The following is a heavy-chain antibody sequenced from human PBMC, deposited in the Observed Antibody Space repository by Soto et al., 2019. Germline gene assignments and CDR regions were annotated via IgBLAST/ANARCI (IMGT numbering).Heavy chain of an antibody. Sequence: QMQMQEAGPGLVKPSETLTLTCPVSGASLTSNNYYWGWIRQPPGKGPEWIGSIYYSGSAYYMPSPKNRVTMSVDTTPNHCSTNLRSVTPADTAVYYCARGERRSMIVVSGFAYWGQGMLVTVSS. CDR2: IYYSGSA. J-gene: IGHJ4*02. CDR1: GASLTSNNYY. CDR3: ARGERRSMIVVSGFAY. D-gene: IGHD3-22*01. V-gene: IGHV4-39*02.